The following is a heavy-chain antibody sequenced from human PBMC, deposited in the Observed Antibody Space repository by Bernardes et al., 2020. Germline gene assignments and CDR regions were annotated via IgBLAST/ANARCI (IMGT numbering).Heavy chain of an antibody. J-gene: IGHJ5*02. D-gene: IGHD6-19*01. Sequence: TLSLTCAVYGGSFSGYYWSWIRQPPGKGLEWIGEINHSGSTNYNPSLKSRVTISVDTSKNQFSLKLSSVTAADTAVYYCARSVAGTPPWFDPWGQGTLVTVSS. CDR2: INHSGST. V-gene: IGHV4-34*01. CDR3: ARSVAGTPPWFDP. CDR1: GGSFSGYY.